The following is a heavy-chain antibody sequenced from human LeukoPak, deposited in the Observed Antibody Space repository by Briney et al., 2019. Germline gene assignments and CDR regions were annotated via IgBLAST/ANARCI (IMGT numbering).Heavy chain of an antibody. Sequence: SETLSLTCAVHGGSFSGYYWSWIRQPPGKGLEWIGEINHSGSTNYNPSLKSRVTISVDTSKNQFSLKLSSVTAADTAVYYCARGQGERWLQLRWFDPWGQGTLVTVSS. D-gene: IGHD5-24*01. J-gene: IGHJ5*02. CDR2: INHSGST. V-gene: IGHV4-34*01. CDR1: GGSFSGYY. CDR3: ARGQGERWLQLRWFDP.